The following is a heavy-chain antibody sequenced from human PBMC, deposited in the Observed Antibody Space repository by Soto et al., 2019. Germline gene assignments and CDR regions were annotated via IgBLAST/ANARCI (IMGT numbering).Heavy chain of an antibody. J-gene: IGHJ4*02. Sequence: QVHLVESGGGVVQPGRSLRLSCAVSGFTVSTYGMHWVRQAPGKGLEWVAVISRDGGTKFYADSVKGRFTISRDNSRNTLFLEMNILRGDDMAVYYCTGEVASGYWGQGTLVTVSS. CDR1: GFTVSTYG. D-gene: IGHD2-8*02. CDR3: TGEVASGY. V-gene: IGHV3-30*03. CDR2: ISRDGGTK.